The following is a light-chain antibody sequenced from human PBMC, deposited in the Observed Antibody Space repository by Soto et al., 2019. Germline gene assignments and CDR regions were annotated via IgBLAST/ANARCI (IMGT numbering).Light chain of an antibody. J-gene: IGLJ2*01. Sequence: QSALTQPASVSGSPGQSITISCTGTSSDVGNYNLVSWYQHHPGTAPKLMIYEVTNRPSGVSSRFSGSKSGNTASLTISGLLAEDEADYYCCYADNRPSAVVFGGGTKVTVL. V-gene: IGLV2-23*02. CDR3: CYADNRPSAVV. CDR2: EVT. CDR1: SSDVGNYNL.